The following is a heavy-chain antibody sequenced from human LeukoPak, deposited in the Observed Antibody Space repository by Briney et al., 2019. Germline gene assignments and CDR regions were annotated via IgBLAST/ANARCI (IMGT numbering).Heavy chain of an antibody. CDR3: VWSSTWNRRFYLDQ. CDR1: GFTFNLAW. D-gene: IGHD6-6*01. V-gene: IGHV3-15*04. J-gene: IGHJ4*02. CDR2: IAVTPDGPAT. Sequence: GGSLRLSCAASGFTFNLAWMSWVRQTPGKGLQWVARIAVTPDGPATDYATPVRGRFFISRGDSRNMVYLEVSSLSTDDTAVYYCVWSSTWNRRFYLDQWGQGTLVTVSS.